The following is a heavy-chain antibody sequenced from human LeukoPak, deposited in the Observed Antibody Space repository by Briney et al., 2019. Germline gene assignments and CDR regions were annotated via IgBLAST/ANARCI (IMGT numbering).Heavy chain of an antibody. J-gene: IGHJ4*02. CDR3: ARDLSERSANSGYERGGDY. V-gene: IGHV1-69*04. CDR2: IIPILGIA. D-gene: IGHD5-12*01. CDR1: GGTFSSYA. Sequence: SVKVSCKASGGTFSSYAISWVRQAPGQGLEWMGRIIPILGIANYARKFQGRVTITADKSTSTAYMELSSLRSEDTAVYYCARDLSERSANSGYERGGDYWGQGTLVTVSS.